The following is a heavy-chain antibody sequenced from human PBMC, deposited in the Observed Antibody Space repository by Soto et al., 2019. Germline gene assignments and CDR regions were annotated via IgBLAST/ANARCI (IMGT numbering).Heavy chain of an antibody. D-gene: IGHD4-4*01. J-gene: IGHJ4*02. CDR3: AKDGRSMWTTPMDY. Sequence: GGSLRLSCAASGFSFSSYAMSWVRQAPGKGLEWVSAISGSGGSTYYADSVKGRFTISRDNSRNTLYLQMNSLRAEDTAVYYCAKDGRSMWTTPMDYWGQGTLVTVSS. V-gene: IGHV3-23*01. CDR2: ISGSGGST. CDR1: GFSFSSYA.